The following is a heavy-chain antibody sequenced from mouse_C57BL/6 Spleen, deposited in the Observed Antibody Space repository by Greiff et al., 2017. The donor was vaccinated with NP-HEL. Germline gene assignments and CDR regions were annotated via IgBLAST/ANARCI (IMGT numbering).Heavy chain of an antibody. CDR1: GYTFTDYY. CDR3: ARGGVYDYNWYFDV. CDR2: IYPGSGNT. Sequence: QVQLQQSGAELVRPGASVKLSCKASGYTFTDYYINWVKQRPGQGLEWIARIYPGSGNTYYNEKFKGKATLTAEKSSSTAYMQLSSLTSEDSAVYFCARGGVYDYNWYFDVWGTGTTVTVSS. V-gene: IGHV1-76*01. J-gene: IGHJ1*03. D-gene: IGHD2-4*01.